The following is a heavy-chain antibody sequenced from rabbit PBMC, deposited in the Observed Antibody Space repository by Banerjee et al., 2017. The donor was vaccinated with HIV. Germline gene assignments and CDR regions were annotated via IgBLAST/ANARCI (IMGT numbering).Heavy chain of an antibody. CDR2: IYAGKGDT. CDR1: GFSFSSYY. D-gene: IGHD3-3*01. V-gene: IGHV1S7*01. CDR3: ARGLVAGVLDL. Sequence: QQLVESGGGLVKPGASLTLTCTASGFSFSSYYMGWVRQAPGKGLEWIGIIYAGKGDTDYASWVNGRFTISSDNAQNTVDLQMNSLTAADTATYFCARGLVAGVLDLWGQGTLVTVS. J-gene: IGHJ6*01.